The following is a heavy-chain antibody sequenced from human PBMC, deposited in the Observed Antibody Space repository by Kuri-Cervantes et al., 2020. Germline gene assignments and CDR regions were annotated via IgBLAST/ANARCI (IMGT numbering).Heavy chain of an antibody. CDR3: ARRRGGSQYYYYYMDV. Sequence: GESLKISCAASGFTVSSSYMSWVRQAPGKGLEWVSVIYSGGSTYYADSVKGRFTISRDNAKNSVSLQMDSLRAEDTAVYYCARRRGGSQYYYYYMDVWGKGTTVTVSS. CDR2: IYSGGST. D-gene: IGHD3-10*01. J-gene: IGHJ6*03. V-gene: IGHV3-53*01. CDR1: GFTVSSSY.